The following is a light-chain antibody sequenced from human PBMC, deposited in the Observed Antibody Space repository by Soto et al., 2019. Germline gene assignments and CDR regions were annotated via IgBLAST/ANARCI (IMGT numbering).Light chain of an antibody. CDR1: QSVSSS. Sequence: EIVMTQSPATLSLSPGERATLSCRASQSVSSSFSWYQQKPGQAPRLLIYGASTRATGIPARFSGSGSGTDFTLTISRLESEDFAVYYCQQYNSSPRWTFGQGTKVEIK. J-gene: IGKJ1*01. CDR2: GAS. CDR3: QQYNSSPRWT. V-gene: IGKV3D-15*01.